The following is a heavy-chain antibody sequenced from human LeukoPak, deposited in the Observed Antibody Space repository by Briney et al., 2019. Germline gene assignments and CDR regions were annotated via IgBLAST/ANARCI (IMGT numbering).Heavy chain of an antibody. CDR3: AREISGYSDY. CDR2: INANSGDK. D-gene: IGHD3-22*01. V-gene: IGHV1-2*02. CDR1: RYTSTGDN. Sequence: ASVKVSCTASRYTSTGDNMQWGRQGPGQGPGWKGRINANSGDKKYAQKFQGRVTRTSDTSISTAYMELSRLRSDDTAMYYCAREISGYSDYWGRGTLVIVTA. J-gene: IGHJ4*02.